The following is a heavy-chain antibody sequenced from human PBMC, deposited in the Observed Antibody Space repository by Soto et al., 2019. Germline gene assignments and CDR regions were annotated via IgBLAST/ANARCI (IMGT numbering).Heavy chain of an antibody. CDR3: ARGLYYGSGSYYNPAPYYYYYYMGV. Sequence: ASVKVSCKASGYTFTSYAMHWVRQAPGQRLEWMGWINAGNGNTKYSQKFQGRVTITRDTSASTAYMELSSLRSEDTAVYYCARGLYYGSGSYYNPAPYYYYYYMGVWGKGTTVTVSS. CDR1: GYTFTSYA. V-gene: IGHV1-3*01. D-gene: IGHD3-10*01. J-gene: IGHJ6*03. CDR2: INAGNGNT.